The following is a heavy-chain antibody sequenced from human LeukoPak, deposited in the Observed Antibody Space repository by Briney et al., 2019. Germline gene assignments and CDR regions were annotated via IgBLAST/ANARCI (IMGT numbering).Heavy chain of an antibody. J-gene: IGHJ4*02. Sequence: SETLSLTCAVYGGPFSGYYWSWIRQPPGKGLEWIGEINHSGSTNYNPSLKSRVTISVDTSKNQFSLKLSSVTAADTAVYYCASLRRGELYSLGYRGQGTLVTVSS. CDR2: INHSGST. D-gene: IGHD3-16*01. V-gene: IGHV4-34*01. CDR3: ASLRRGELYSLGY. CDR1: GGPFSGYY.